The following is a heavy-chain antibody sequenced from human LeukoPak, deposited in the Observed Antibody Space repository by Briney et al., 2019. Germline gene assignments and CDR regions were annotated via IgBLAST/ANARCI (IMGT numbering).Heavy chain of an antibody. Sequence: GGSLRLSCAAPGFSFSSYWMSWVRQAPGKGLEWVANIKQDGSEKYYVDSVKSLFTISRDNAKNSLYLQMNSLRAEDTAVYYCVRVLAATGPQNRPYFDHWGQGTLVTVSS. J-gene: IGHJ4*02. V-gene: IGHV3-7*05. CDR2: IKQDGSEK. CDR1: GFSFSSYW. D-gene: IGHD6-13*01. CDR3: VRVLAATGPQNRPYFDH.